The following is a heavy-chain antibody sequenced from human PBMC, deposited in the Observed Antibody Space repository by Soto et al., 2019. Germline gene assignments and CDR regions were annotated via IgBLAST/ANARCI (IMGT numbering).Heavy chain of an antibody. J-gene: IGHJ4*02. CDR1: GFSFSDHF. Sequence: GGSLRLSCAASGFSFSDHFMDWVRQAPGKGLEWVGRIRNKANSYTTEYAASVKGRFTISRDDSKNSLYLQMNSLKTEDTAVYYCARSGYSYGTLDYWGQGTLVTVSS. V-gene: IGHV3-72*01. CDR3: ARSGYSYGTLDY. CDR2: IRNKANSYTT. D-gene: IGHD5-18*01.